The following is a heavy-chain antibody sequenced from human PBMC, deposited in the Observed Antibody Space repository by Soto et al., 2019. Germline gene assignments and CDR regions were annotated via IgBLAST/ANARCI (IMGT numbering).Heavy chain of an antibody. CDR3: YFCAHGNLPGQGVAAFDN. CDR1: GGSLSSGGYS. J-gene: IGHJ4*02. D-gene: IGHD5-18*01. V-gene: IGHV4-30-2*01. CDR2: IYHSGST. Sequence: SETLSLTCTVSGGSLSSGGYSWSWIRKPPGKGLEWIGYIYHSGSTYYNPSLKSRVTISVDRSKNQFSLKLSSVTNMNPVDTATYFCAHGNLPGQGVAAFDNWGQGTLVTVSS.